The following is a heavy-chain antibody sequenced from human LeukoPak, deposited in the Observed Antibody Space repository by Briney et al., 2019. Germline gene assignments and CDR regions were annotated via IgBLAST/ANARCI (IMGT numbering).Heavy chain of an antibody. CDR1: GFTFSSYG. CDR3: AKEGVYGSGWYRFDY. CDR2: IRYDGSNK. Sequence: PGGSLRLSCAASGFTFSSYGMHWVRQAPGKGLEWVAFIRYDGSNKYYADSVKGRFTISRDNSKNTLYLQMNSLRAEDTAVYYCAKEGVYGSGWYRFDYWGQGTLVTVSS. J-gene: IGHJ4*02. D-gene: IGHD6-19*01. V-gene: IGHV3-30*02.